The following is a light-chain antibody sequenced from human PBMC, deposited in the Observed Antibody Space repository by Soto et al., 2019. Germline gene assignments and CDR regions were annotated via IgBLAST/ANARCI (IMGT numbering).Light chain of an antibody. V-gene: IGKV3-20*01. J-gene: IGKJ4*01. CDR1: QSVSSNY. Sequence: EIVLTQSPGTLSLSPGDRATLSCRASQSVSSNYLAWYQQKPGQAPRLLIYVASTRAPGIPDRFSGSGSGTDFTLSISRLEPEDFAVYYCEQYGSSPFTFGGGTKVEIK. CDR3: EQYGSSPFT. CDR2: VAS.